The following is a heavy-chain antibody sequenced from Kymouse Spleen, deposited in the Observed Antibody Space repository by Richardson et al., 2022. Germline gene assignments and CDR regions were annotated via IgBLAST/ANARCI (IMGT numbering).Heavy chain of an antibody. D-gene: IGHD6-13*01. CDR1: GFTFSSYG. J-gene: IGHJ4*02. CDR2: IWYDGSNK. CDR3: ARYSSSWFLFDY. Sequence: QVQLVESGGGVVQPGRSLRLSCAASGFTFSSYGMHWVRQAPGKGLEWVAVIWYDGSNKYYADSVKGRFTISRDNSKNTLYLQMNSLRAEDTAVYYCARYSSSWFLFDYWGQGTLVTVSS. V-gene: IGHV3-33*01.